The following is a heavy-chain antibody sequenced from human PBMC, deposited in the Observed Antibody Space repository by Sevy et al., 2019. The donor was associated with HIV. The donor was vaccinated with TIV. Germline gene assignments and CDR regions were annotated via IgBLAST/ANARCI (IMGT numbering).Heavy chain of an antibody. Sequence: GESLKISCKGSGYSFTSYWIGWVRQMPGKGLEWRGIIYPGDSDTRYSPSFQGQVTISADKSCSTAYRQWSSLKVSDTAMYYCARRARVRCSGGSCYSGPLGAFDIWGQGTMVTVSS. V-gene: IGHV5-51*01. CDR3: ARRARVRCSGGSCYSGPLGAFDI. J-gene: IGHJ3*02. D-gene: IGHD2-15*01. CDR1: GYSFTSYW. CDR2: IYPGDSDT.